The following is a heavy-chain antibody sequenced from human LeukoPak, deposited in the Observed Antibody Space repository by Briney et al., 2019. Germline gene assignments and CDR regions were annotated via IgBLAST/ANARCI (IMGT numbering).Heavy chain of an antibody. CDR3: AREWRGGVTTQRTGDY. CDR1: GGSISSGDYY. Sequence: SQTLSLTCTVSGGSISSGDYYWSWIRQPPGKGLEWIGYIYYSGSTYYNPSLKSRVTISVDTSKNQFSLKLSSVTAADTAVYYCAREWRGGVTTQRTGDYWGQGTLVTVSS. V-gene: IGHV4-30-4*01. J-gene: IGHJ4*02. CDR2: IYYSGST. D-gene: IGHD4-17*01.